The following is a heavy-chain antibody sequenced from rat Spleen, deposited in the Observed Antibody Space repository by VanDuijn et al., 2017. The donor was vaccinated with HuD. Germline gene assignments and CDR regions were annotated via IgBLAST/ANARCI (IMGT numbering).Heavy chain of an antibody. CDR3: TRADEAYYGSPFDY. CDR1: GFTFNDYY. CDR2: ITNTGGST. V-gene: IGHV5-31*01. D-gene: IGHD1-7*01. Sequence: EVQLVESDGGLVQPGRSLKLSCAASGFTFNDYYMAWVRQAPGKGLEWVASITNTGGSTYYPDSVKGRFTISRDNAKSTLYLQMNSLRSEDTATYYCTRADEAYYGSPFDYWGQGVMVTVSS. J-gene: IGHJ2*01.